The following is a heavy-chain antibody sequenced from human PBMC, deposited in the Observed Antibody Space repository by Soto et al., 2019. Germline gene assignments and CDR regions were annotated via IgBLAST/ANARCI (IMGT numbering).Heavy chain of an antibody. CDR2: MNPNSGNT. CDR3: ARGAQPYYYDSSGYYPSGPYGMDV. Sequence: ASVKVSCKASGYTFTSYDINWVRQATGQGLEWMGWMNPNSGNTGYAQKFQGRVTMTRNTSISTAYMELSGLRSEDTAVYYCARGAQPYYYDSSGYYPSGPYGMDVWGQGTTVTVSS. CDR1: GYTFTSYD. D-gene: IGHD3-22*01. J-gene: IGHJ6*02. V-gene: IGHV1-8*01.